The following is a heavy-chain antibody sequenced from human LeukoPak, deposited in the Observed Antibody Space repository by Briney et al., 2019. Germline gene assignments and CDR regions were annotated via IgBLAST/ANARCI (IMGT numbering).Heavy chain of an antibody. CDR3: AALGIVVVVAATATNWFDP. CDR1: GFTFSSYA. V-gene: IGHV3-30*04. Sequence: GGSRRLSWAASGFTFSSYAMHWVRQAPGKGLEWVAVISYNGSNKYYADSVKGRFTISRDNSKNTLYLQMNSLRAEDTAVYYCAALGIVVVVAATATNWFDPWGQGTLVTVSS. J-gene: IGHJ5*02. D-gene: IGHD2-15*01. CDR2: ISYNGSNK.